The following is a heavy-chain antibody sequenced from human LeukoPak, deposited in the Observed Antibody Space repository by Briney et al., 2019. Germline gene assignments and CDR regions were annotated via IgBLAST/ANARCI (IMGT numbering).Heavy chain of an antibody. J-gene: IGHJ4*02. CDR3: ATKGGSYCSGGSCYDY. CDR2: IIPILGIA. Sequence: ASVKVSCKASGGTFSSYAISWVRQAPGQGLEWMGRIIPILGIANYAQEFQGRVTITADKSTSTAYMELSSLRSEDTAVYYCATKGGSYCSGGSCYDYWGQGTLVTVSS. D-gene: IGHD2-15*01. CDR1: GGTFSSYA. V-gene: IGHV1-69*04.